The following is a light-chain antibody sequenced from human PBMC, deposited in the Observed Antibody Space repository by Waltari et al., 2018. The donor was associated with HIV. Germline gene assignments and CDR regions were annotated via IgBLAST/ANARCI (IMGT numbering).Light chain of an antibody. J-gene: IGKJ2*01. CDR1: QSIGSR. V-gene: IGKV6D-21*02. Sequence: EIVLTQSPDFQSVTPMKLVTITCRASQSIGSRLHWYQRKPGQSPKLLIKTASQSIPGVPWRFSGSGSGTNFTLTISTLEAEDAAAYFCLQTSSYPYTFGQGTKLEIK. CDR3: LQTSSYPYT. CDR2: TAS.